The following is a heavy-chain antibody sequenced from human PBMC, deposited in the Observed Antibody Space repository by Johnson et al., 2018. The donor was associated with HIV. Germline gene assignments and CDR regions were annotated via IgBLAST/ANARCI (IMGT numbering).Heavy chain of an antibody. Sequence: VQLVESGGGLVQPGGSLRLSCAASGFTFSSYDMHWVRQATGKGLEWVSAIGTAGDTYYPGSVKGRFTISRDSSKNTLYLQMNSLRVEDTAVYYCAREYYYDSSGYNAFDIWGQGTVVTVSS. J-gene: IGHJ3*02. V-gene: IGHV3-13*01. CDR1: GFTFSSYD. CDR3: AREYYYDSSGYNAFDI. D-gene: IGHD3-22*01. CDR2: IGTAGDT.